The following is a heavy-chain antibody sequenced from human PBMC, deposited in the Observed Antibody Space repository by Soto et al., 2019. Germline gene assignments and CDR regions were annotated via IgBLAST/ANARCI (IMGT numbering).Heavy chain of an antibody. Sequence: GGSLRLSCEASGFIFTNFWMHWVRQVPGKGLVWVSRIDTSGSSTSYADSVKGRFTISRDNAKNTVSLQMNSLRAEDTGVYYCAKDSWYFDLWSQGXLVTVYS. CDR2: IDTSGSST. J-gene: IGHJ4*02. D-gene: IGHD6-13*01. V-gene: IGHV3-74*01. CDR1: GFIFTNFW. CDR3: AKDSWYFDL.